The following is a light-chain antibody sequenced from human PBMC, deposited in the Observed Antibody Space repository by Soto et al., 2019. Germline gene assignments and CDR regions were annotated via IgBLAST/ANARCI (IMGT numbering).Light chain of an antibody. V-gene: IGLV2-8*01. J-gene: IGLJ3*02. Sequence: QSALTQPPSASGSPGQLVTISCTGTSSDVGGYNYVSWYQQHPGKVPKLMIYEVTKRPSGVPDRFSGSKSGNTASLTVSGLQAEDEADYYCSSYAGSNILVFGGGTKVTVL. CDR1: SSDVGGYNY. CDR3: SSYAGSNILV. CDR2: EVT.